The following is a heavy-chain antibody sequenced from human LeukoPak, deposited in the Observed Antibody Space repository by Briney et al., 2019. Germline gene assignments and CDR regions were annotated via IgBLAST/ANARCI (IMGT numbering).Heavy chain of an antibody. CDR1: GFTFSSYS. D-gene: IGHD3-3*01. V-gene: IGHV3-48*01. J-gene: IGHJ4*02. CDR2: ISSSSSTI. Sequence: PGGSLRLSCAASGFTFSSYSMNWVRQAPGKGLEWVSYISSSSSTIYYADSVKGRFTISRDNAKNSLYLQMNSLRAEDTAVYYCAREYYDFWSGYPSLGYWGQGTLVTVSS. CDR3: AREYYDFWSGYPSLGY.